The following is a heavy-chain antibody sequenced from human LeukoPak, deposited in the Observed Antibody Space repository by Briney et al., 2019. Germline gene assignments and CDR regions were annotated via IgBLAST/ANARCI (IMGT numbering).Heavy chain of an antibody. CDR1: GESFSGYY. CDR2: INHSGST. V-gene: IGHV4-34*01. J-gene: IGHJ4*02. D-gene: IGHD1-26*01. Sequence: SETLSLTCAVYGESFSGYYWSWIRQPPGKGLEWIGEINHSGSTNYNPSLKSRVTISVDTSKNQFSLKLSSVTAADTAVYYCARGQYSGSYYSRPSFDYWGRGTLVTVSS. CDR3: ARGQYSGSYYSRPSFDY.